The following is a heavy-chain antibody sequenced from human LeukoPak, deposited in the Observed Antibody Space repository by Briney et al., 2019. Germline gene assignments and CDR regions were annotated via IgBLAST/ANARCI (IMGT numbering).Heavy chain of an antibody. CDR2: IYTSGST. J-gene: IGHJ4*02. CDR3: VGELAYCGGDCYFFGY. D-gene: IGHD2-21*02. CDR1: GGSISSYY. V-gene: IGHV4-4*07. Sequence: SETLSLTCTVSGGSISSYYWSWIRQPAGKGLEWIGRIYTSGSTNYNPSLKSRVIMSVDTSKNQFSLKLSSVTAADTAVYYCVGELAYCGGDCYFFGYWGQGTLVTVSS.